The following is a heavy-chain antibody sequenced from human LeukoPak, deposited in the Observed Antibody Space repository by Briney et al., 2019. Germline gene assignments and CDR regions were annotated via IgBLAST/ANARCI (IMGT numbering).Heavy chain of an antibody. J-gene: IGHJ3*02. CDR2: IYPGDSDT. CDR3: ARHRIVGATYDAFDI. CDR1: GYSFATYW. D-gene: IGHD1-26*01. Sequence: GESLKISCEGSGYSFATYWIGWVRQMPGKGLEWMGIIYPGDSDTRYSPSFQGQVTISGDKSISTAYLQWSSLKASDTAMYYCARHRIVGATYDAFDIWGQGTMVTVSS. V-gene: IGHV5-51*01.